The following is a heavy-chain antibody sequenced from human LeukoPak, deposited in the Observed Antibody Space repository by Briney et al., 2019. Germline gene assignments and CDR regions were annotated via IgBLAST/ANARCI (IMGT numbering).Heavy chain of an antibody. D-gene: IGHD5-18*01. J-gene: IGHJ4*02. CDR3: ARESRTWIQLWLLDY. CDR2: ISSSGSTI. CDR1: GFTFSSYE. V-gene: IGHV3-48*03. Sequence: GGSLRLSCSASGFTFSSYEMNWVRQAPGKGLEWVSYISSSGSTIYYADSMKGRFTISRDNAKNSLYLQMNSLRAEDTAVYYCARESRTWIQLWLLDYWGQGTLVTVSS.